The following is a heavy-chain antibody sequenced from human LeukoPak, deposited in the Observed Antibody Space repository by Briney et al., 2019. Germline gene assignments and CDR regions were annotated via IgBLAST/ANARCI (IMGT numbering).Heavy chain of an antibody. V-gene: IGHV3-30*02. CDR1: GFTFSSYG. CDR2: IWYDGSNK. D-gene: IGHD3-10*01. J-gene: IGHJ3*02. Sequence: GGSLRLSCAASGFTFSSYGMHWVRQAPGKGLEWVAFIWYDGSNKYYADSVKGRFTISRDNSKNTLYLQMNSLRAEDTAVYYCARVGFPAHDAFDIWGQGTMVTVSS. CDR3: ARVGFPAHDAFDI.